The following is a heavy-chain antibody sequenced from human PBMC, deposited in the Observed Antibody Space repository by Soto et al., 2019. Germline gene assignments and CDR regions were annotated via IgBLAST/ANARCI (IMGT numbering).Heavy chain of an antibody. V-gene: IGHV3-7*01. CDR3: AREYYFDY. CDR1: GFTFHNYW. Sequence: PGGSLRLSCAASGFTFHNYWMGWVRQTPDKGLEWVANIKPDGSEKFYVDSVKGRFTISRDNAKNSLYLQMNSLRAEDTAVYYCAREYYFDYWGQGALVTVSS. J-gene: IGHJ4*02. CDR2: IKPDGSEK.